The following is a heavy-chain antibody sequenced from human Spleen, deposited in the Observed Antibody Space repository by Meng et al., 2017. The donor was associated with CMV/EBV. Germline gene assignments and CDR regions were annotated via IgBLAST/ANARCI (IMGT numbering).Heavy chain of an antibody. Sequence: ASVKVSCKVSGYTLTELSMHWVRQAPGKGLEWMGGFDPEDGEKIYAQKFQGRVTMTEDTSTDTAYMELSSLRSEDTAVYYCATGGPPIFGVVNPVNYYYYGMDVWGQGTTVTVSS. D-gene: IGHD3-3*01. CDR1: GYTLTELS. CDR2: FDPEDGEK. CDR3: ATGGPPIFGVVNPVNYYYYGMDV. V-gene: IGHV1-24*01. J-gene: IGHJ6*02.